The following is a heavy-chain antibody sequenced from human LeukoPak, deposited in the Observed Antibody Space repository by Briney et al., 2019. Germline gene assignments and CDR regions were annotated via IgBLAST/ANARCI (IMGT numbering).Heavy chain of an antibody. V-gene: IGHV3-21*01. J-gene: IGHJ4*02. D-gene: IGHD2-15*01. Sequence: GGSLRLSCAASGSTFSSYSMNWVRQAPGKGLEWVSSISSSSSYIYYTDSVKGRFTLSRDNAKKSLYLQMNSLRAEDTAVYYCARAPHPYCSGGNCIYFDYWGQGTLVTVSS. CDR1: GSTFSSYS. CDR3: ARAPHPYCSGGNCIYFDY. CDR2: ISSSSSYI.